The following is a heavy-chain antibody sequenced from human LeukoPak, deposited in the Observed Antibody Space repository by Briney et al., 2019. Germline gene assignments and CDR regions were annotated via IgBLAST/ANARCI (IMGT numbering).Heavy chain of an antibody. Sequence: SETLSLTCTVSGYSISSGYFWGWIRQPPGKGLEWIGGINHSGKSYYAPSLKSRLTISLDTSKNQFSLNLSSVSAADTAVYYCARDKAVAGSPDSWGQGTLVTVSS. V-gene: IGHV4-38-2*02. CDR2: INHSGKS. CDR1: GYSISSGYF. D-gene: IGHD6-19*01. J-gene: IGHJ4*02. CDR3: ARDKAVAGSPDS.